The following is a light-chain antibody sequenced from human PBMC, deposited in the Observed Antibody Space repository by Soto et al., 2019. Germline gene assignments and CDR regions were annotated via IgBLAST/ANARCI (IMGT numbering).Light chain of an antibody. CDR2: DVS. CDR3: SSYTSSSGV. V-gene: IGLV2-14*01. Sequence: QSALTQPASVSGSPGQSITISCTGTSSDVGGYNYVSWYQQHPGKAPKLMIYDVSNQPSGVSNRFSGSKSGNTASLTISGLQAEDEADYYCSSYTSSSGVFGGGTKVTVL. CDR1: SSDVGGYNY. J-gene: IGLJ2*01.